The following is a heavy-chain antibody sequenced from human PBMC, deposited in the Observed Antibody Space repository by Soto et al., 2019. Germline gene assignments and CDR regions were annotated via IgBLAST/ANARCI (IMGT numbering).Heavy chain of an antibody. D-gene: IGHD3-22*01. CDR1: GGSISSSSYY. V-gene: IGHV4-39*01. Sequence: SETLSLTCTVSGGSISSSSYYWGWIRQPPGKGLEWIGSIYYSGSTYYNPSLKSRVTISVDTSKNQFSLKLSSVTAADTAMYYCARHPSYWYDNSNYEYRFDYWGQGTPVTVSS. J-gene: IGHJ4*02. CDR3: ARHPSYWYDNSNYEYRFDY. CDR2: IYYSGST.